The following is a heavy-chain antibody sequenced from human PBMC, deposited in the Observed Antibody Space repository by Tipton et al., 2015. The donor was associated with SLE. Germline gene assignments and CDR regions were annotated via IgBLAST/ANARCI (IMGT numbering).Heavy chain of an antibody. J-gene: IGHJ4*02. CDR3: ASEGGSYFDY. D-gene: IGHD1-26*01. V-gene: IGHV1-18*01. CDR1: GYTFTSYG. CDR2: ISAYNGNT. Sequence: QSGAEVKKPGASVKVSCKASGYTFTSYGIIWVRQAPGQGLEWMGWISAYNGNTNYAQRLQGRVTMTTDTSTSTAYMGLRSLKSDDTAVYFCASEGGSYFDYWGQGTLVTVSP.